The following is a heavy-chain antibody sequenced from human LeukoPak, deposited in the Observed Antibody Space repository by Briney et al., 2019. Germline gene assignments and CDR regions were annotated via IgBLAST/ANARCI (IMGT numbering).Heavy chain of an antibody. Sequence: SETLSLTCTVSGGSISGYYWSWIRQPPGKGLEWIGEINHSGSTNYNPSLKSRVTISVDTSKNQFSLKLSSVTAAGTAVYYCARARRHWFDPWGQGTLVTVSS. V-gene: IGHV4-34*01. CDR3: ARARRHWFDP. CDR2: INHSGST. J-gene: IGHJ5*02. CDR1: GGSISGYY.